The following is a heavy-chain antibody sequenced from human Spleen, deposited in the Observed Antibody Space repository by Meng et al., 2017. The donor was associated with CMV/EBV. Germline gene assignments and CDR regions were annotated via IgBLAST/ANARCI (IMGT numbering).Heavy chain of an antibody. Sequence: PLSRTCAVFGASFNDHSWSWIRQTPGKGLEWIGEINHYGITNYKPSLKSRVTISVDTSKKQFSLRMTSVTAADSGVYYCARGRGGLNWGQGTLVTVSS. J-gene: IGHJ4*02. V-gene: IGHV4-34*01. CDR2: INHYGIT. D-gene: IGHD3-10*01. CDR1: GASFNDHS. CDR3: ARGRGGLN.